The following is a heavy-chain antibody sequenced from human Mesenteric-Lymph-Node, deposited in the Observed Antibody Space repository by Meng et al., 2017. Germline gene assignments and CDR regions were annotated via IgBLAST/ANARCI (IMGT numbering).Heavy chain of an antibody. CDR3: TRDFDWSSAS. J-gene: IGHJ4*02. Sequence: VQPGESGGGLVQPGGSLRLSCAAPGFTFSGHWMHWVRQAPGKGLAWVSRINPDGSATGYADSVKGRFTVSRDNAKNTLYLQMNSLSAEDTAVYYCTRDFDWSSASWGQGTLVTVSS. CDR2: INPDGSAT. CDR1: GFTFSGHW. D-gene: IGHD3-9*01. V-gene: IGHV3-74*01.